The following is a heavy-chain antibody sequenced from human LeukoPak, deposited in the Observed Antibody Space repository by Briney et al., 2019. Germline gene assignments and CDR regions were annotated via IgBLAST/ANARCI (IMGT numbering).Heavy chain of an antibody. CDR1: GYTFTSYG. D-gene: IGHD6-13*01. J-gene: IGHJ4*02. CDR3: ARDSGYSSSWETFDY. Sequence: GASVKVSCKASGYTFTSYGISWVRQAPGQGLEWMGWISAYNGNTNYAQKLQGRVTMTTDTSTSTVYMELRRVRSDDTAVYYCARDSGYSSSWETFDYWGQGTLVTVSS. CDR2: ISAYNGNT. V-gene: IGHV1-18*01.